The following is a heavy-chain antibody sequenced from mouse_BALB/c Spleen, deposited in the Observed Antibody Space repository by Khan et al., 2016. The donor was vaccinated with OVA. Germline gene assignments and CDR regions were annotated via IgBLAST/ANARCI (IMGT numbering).Heavy chain of an antibody. D-gene: IGHD2-4*01. CDR2: ILPGSGST. J-gene: IGHJ4*01. CDR3: ARSYFDYDYFPMDF. V-gene: IGHV1-9*01. Sequence: QVQLQQSGAELMKPGASVKISCKATGYTFSDYWIEWVKQRPGHGLEWIGEILPGSGSTNYNEKFKDKATFTADTSSNTAHMQLSSLPSEDSAVYDCARSYFDYDYFPMDFWGQGTSVTVSS. CDR1: GYTFSDYW.